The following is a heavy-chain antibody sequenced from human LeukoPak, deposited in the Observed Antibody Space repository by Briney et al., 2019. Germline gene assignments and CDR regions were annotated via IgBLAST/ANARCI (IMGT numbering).Heavy chain of an antibody. Sequence: SETLSLTCTVTGGSISSYSWSWIRQPPGKGLEWIGYIYYSGSTNYNPSLKSRVTISVDTSKNQFSLKLSSVTAADTAVYYCARHLNYDFWSGSGFDYWGQGTLVTVSS. CDR2: IYYSGST. CDR1: GGSISSYS. V-gene: IGHV4-59*08. J-gene: IGHJ4*02. CDR3: ARHLNYDFWSGSGFDY. D-gene: IGHD3-3*01.